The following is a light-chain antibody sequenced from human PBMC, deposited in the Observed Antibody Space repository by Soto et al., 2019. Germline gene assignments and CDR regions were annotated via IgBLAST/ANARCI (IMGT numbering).Light chain of an antibody. J-gene: IGLJ3*02. Sequence: QSALTQPASVSGSPGQSITVSCTGTSSDVGAYNLVSWYQQHPGKAPRLIIYEGTKRPSGISDRFSGSKSDNTASLTISGLRAEDEAHYHCYSYAGSRTFVFGGGTKLTVL. CDR1: SSDVGAYNL. CDR2: EGT. V-gene: IGLV2-23*01. CDR3: YSYAGSRTFV.